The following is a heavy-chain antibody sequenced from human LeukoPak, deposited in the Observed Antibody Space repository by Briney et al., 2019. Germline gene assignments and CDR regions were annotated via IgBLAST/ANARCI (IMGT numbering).Heavy chain of an antibody. J-gene: IGHJ4*02. CDR3: ARVRGGDYYDY. V-gene: IGHV3-66*01. Sequence: PGGSLRLSCAASGFTVSSNYMSWVRQAPGKGLEWVSVIYSGGSTYYADSVKGRFTIYRDNSKNTLYLQMNSLRADDTAVYYCARVRGGDYYDYWGQGDQVSVSS. D-gene: IGHD2-15*01. CDR1: GFTVSSNY. CDR2: IYSGGST.